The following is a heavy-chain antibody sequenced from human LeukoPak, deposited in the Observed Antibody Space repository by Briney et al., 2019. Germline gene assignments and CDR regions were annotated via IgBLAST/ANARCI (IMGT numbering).Heavy chain of an antibody. V-gene: IGHV5-51*01. CDR1: GYSFTSYW. CDR3: AREFYGGYYYYYYMDV. CDR2: IYPGDSDT. J-gene: IGHJ6*03. D-gene: IGHD4/OR15-4a*01. Sequence: GESLKISCKGSGYSFTSYWIGWVRQMPGKGLEWMGIIYPGDSDTRYSPSFQGQVTISADRSISTAYLQWSSLKASDTAMYYCAREFYGGYYYYYYMDVWGKGATVTVSS.